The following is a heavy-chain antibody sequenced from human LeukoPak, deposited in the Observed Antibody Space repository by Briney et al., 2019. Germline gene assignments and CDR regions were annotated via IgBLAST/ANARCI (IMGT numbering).Heavy chain of an antibody. J-gene: IGHJ5*02. D-gene: IGHD3-10*01. Sequence: AGGSLRLSCAASGFTFSRYSMNWVRQAPGKGLGCVSSISSTGTYIYYADSVEGRFTISRDNAKNLLFLQMDSLRAEDTAVYYCARSEDYNNGWYAHWGQGTLVTVSS. V-gene: IGHV3-21*01. CDR3: ARSEDYNNGWYAH. CDR2: ISSTGTYI. CDR1: GFTFSRYS.